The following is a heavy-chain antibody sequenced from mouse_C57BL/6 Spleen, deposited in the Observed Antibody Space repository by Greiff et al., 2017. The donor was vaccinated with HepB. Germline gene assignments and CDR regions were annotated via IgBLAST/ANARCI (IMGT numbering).Heavy chain of an antibody. CDR3: ARHEDEYYGSSPAWFAY. V-gene: IGHV1-62-2*01. CDR1: GYTFTEYT. Sequence: QVQLKESGAELVKPGASVKLSCKASGYTFTEYTIHWVKQRSGQGLEWIGWFYPGSGSIKYNEKFKDKATLTSDKSSSTVYMELSRLTSEDSAVYFCARHEDEYYGSSPAWFAYWGQGTLGTVSA. D-gene: IGHD1-1*01. J-gene: IGHJ3*01. CDR2: FYPGSGSI.